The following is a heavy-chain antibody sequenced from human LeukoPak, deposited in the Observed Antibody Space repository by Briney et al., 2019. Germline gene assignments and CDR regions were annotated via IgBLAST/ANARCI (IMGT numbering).Heavy chain of an antibody. V-gene: IGHV4-59*08. CDR1: GGSISGFY. CDR3: ARQRFLEWYFDY. Sequence: KPSETLSLTCTVSGGSISGFYWSWVRQPPVKELQWIGSIFYSGSTNYNPSLKSRVTISVDTSKNQFSLKLSSVTAADTAVYYCARQRFLEWYFDYWGQGTLVTVSS. J-gene: IGHJ4*02. D-gene: IGHD3-3*01. CDR2: IFYSGST.